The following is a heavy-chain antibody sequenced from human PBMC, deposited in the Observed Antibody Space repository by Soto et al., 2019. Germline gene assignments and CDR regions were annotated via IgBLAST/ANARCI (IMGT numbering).Heavy chain of an antibody. D-gene: IGHD3-9*01. CDR2: INSDGSST. CDR1: GFTFSSYW. V-gene: IGHV3-74*01. CDR3: ARDRYSLRYFDWAVGQSNWFDP. J-gene: IGHJ5*02. Sequence: GGSLRLSCAASGFTFSSYWMHWVRQAPGKGLVWVSRINSDGSSTSYADSVKGRFTISRDNAKNTLYLQMNSLRAEDTAVYYCARDRYSLRYFDWAVGQSNWFDPWGQGTLVTVSS.